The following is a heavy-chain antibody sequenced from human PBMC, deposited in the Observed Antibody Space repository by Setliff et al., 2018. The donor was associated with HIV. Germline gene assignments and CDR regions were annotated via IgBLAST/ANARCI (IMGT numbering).Heavy chain of an antibody. CDR1: GLTFSSYS. V-gene: IGHV3-21*01. D-gene: IGHD1-26*01. CDR3: ARVGVGATVFFDY. CDR2: ISSSSTYI. Sequence: PGGSLRLSCAASGLTFSSYSMNWVRQAPGKGLEWVSSISSSSTYIYYADSVRGRFTISRDNAKNSLYLQMNSLRAEDTAVYYCARVGVGATVFFDYWGQGTLVTVSS. J-gene: IGHJ4*02.